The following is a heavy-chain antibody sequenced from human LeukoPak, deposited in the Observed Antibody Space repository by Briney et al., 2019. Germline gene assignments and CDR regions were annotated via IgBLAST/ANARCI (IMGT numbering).Heavy chain of an antibody. D-gene: IGHD3-22*01. CDR2: INPSGGST. CDR1: GYTFTSYY. J-gene: IGHJ3*02. CDR3: ARAYYYDSSGYYYDAFDI. V-gene: IGHV1-46*01. Sequence: ASVKVSCKASGYTFTSYYIHCVRQAPGQGLEWMGIINPSGGSTSYAQKFQGRVTMTRDTSTSIVYMELSSLRSEDTAVYYCARAYYYDSSGYYYDAFDIWGQGTMVTVSS.